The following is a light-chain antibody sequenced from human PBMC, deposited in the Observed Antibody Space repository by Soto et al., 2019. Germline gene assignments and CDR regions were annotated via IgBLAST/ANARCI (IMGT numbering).Light chain of an antibody. CDR1: SSNIGAGYD. CDR3: QSYDTSLTTLV. V-gene: IGLV1-40*01. J-gene: IGLJ2*01. CDR2: GNT. Sequence: QLVLTQPPSVSGAPGQRVTISCTGSSSNIGAGYDVLWYQQLPGTAPKLLIYGNTNRPSGVPDRFSGSKSGTSASLAITGLQTEDEADYYCQSYDTSLTTLVFGGGTKVTVL.